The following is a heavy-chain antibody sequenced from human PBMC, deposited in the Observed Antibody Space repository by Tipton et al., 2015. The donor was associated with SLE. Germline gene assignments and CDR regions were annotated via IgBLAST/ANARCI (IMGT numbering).Heavy chain of an antibody. CDR1: GFMFGSSA. Sequence: QSGPEVKKPGASVKVSCKASGFMFGSSAMQWVRQAPGQRLEWMGWIVLGNTNTNYAQKFQERVTITRDMSTSTAYMELSSLRSDDTAVYHCAASTGTVGAFDIWGQGTMVTVSS. V-gene: IGHV1-58*02. D-gene: IGHD1-1*01. CDR2: IVLGNTNT. J-gene: IGHJ3*02. CDR3: AASTGTVGAFDI.